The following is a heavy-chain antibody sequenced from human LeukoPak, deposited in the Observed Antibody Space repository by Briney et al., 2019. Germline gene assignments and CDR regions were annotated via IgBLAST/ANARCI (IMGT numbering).Heavy chain of an antibody. CDR2: IYYSGST. Sequence: SETLSLTCTVSGGSISSYYWSWIRQPPEKGLEWIGYIYYSGSTNYNPSLKSRVTISVDTSKNQFSLKLSSVTAADTAVYYCARSIAVAGVWYFDLWGRGTLVTVSS. CDR3: ARSIAVAGVWYFDL. J-gene: IGHJ2*01. D-gene: IGHD6-19*01. V-gene: IGHV4-59*08. CDR1: GGSISSYY.